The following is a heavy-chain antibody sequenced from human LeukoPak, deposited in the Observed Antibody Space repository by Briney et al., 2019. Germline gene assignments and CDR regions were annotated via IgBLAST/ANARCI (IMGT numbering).Heavy chain of an antibody. CDR3: ARQSRATIDVIDDY. Sequence: SETLSLTCAVYGGSFSGYYRSWIRQPPGKGLEWIGEINHSGSTNYNPSLKSRVTISVDTSKNQFSLKLSSVTAADTAAYYCARQSRATIDVIDDYWGQGTLVTVSS. CDR1: GGSFSGYY. V-gene: IGHV4-34*01. D-gene: IGHD5-12*01. CDR2: INHSGST. J-gene: IGHJ4*02.